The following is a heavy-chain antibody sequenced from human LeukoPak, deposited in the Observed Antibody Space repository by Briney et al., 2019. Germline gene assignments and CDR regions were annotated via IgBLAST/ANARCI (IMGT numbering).Heavy chain of an antibody. Sequence: GGSLRLSCAASGFTFSSYSMNWVRQAPGKELEWVSAISGSGGSTYYADSVKGRFTISRDNSKNTLYLQMNSLRAEDTAVYYCAKAPGDQLLLSTGYFDYWGQGTLVTVSS. CDR2: ISGSGGST. CDR1: GFTFSSYS. V-gene: IGHV3-23*01. CDR3: AKAPGDQLLLSTGYFDY. J-gene: IGHJ4*02. D-gene: IGHD2-2*01.